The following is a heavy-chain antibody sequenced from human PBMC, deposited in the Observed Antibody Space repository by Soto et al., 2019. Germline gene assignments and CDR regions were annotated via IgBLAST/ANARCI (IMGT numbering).Heavy chain of an antibody. Sequence: QVQLQESGPGLVKPSQTLSLTCTVSGGSISSGGYYWSWIRQHPGKGLEWIGYIYYSGSTYYNPSLKCRVTISVDTSKTQFSLNLSSVTAADTAVYYCASATMVRGVDYWGQGTLVTVSS. CDR2: IYYSGST. J-gene: IGHJ4*02. CDR3: ASATMVRGVDY. V-gene: IGHV4-31*03. CDR1: GGSISSGGYY. D-gene: IGHD3-10*01.